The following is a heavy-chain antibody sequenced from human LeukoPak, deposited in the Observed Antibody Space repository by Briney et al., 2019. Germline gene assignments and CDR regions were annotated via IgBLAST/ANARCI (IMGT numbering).Heavy chain of an antibody. J-gene: IGHJ4*02. CDR3: ARVFSGSFGVVIIVGGAFDY. CDR1: GGSISSSSYY. CDR2: IYYSGST. D-gene: IGHD3-3*01. V-gene: IGHV4-39*07. Sequence: PSETLSLTCTVSGGSISSSSYYWGWIRQPPGKGLEWIGSIYYSGSTYYNPSLKSRVTISVDTSKNQFSLKLSSVTAADTAVYYCARVFSGSFGVVIIVGGAFDYWGQGTLVTVSS.